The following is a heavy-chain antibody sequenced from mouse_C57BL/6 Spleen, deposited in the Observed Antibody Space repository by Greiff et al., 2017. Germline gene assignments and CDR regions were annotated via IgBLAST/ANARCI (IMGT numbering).Heavy chain of an antibody. D-gene: IGHD1-1*01. CDR2: IYPGDGDT. CDR1: GYAFSSSW. J-gene: IGHJ1*03. V-gene: IGHV1-82*01. Sequence: QVQLQQSGPELVKPGASVKISCKASGYAFSSSWMNWVKQRPGKGLEWIGRIYPGDGDTNYNGKFKGKATLTADKSSSTAYMQLSSLTSEDSAVYFCARTDYGSSPGVWGTGTTVTVSS. CDR3: ARTDYGSSPGV.